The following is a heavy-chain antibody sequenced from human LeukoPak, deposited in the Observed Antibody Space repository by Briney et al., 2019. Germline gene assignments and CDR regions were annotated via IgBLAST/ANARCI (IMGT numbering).Heavy chain of an antibody. CDR1: GGSISSYY. J-gene: IGHJ6*03. Sequence: SETLSLTCTVSGGSISSYYWSWVRQPPGKGLEWIGYIYYSGSTNYNPSLKSRVTISVDTSKNQFSLKLSSVTAADTAVYYCARGYSSGWYWPRGFYYYYYYMDVWGKGTTVTVSS. CDR3: ARGYSSGWYWPRGFYYYYYYMDV. D-gene: IGHD6-19*01. V-gene: IGHV4-59*01. CDR2: IYYSGST.